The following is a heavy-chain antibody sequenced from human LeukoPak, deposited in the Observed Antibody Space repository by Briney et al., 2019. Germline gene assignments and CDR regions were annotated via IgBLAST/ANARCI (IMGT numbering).Heavy chain of an antibody. CDR1: GFTFSSYG. CDR2: ISYDGSNK. Sequence: GGSLRLSCAASGFTFSSYGMHWVRQAPGKGLEWVAVISYDGSNKYYADSVKGRFTISRDNSKNTLYLQMNSLRAEDTAVYYCAKVLGSSGWTLDYWGQGTLVTVSS. V-gene: IGHV3-30*18. D-gene: IGHD6-19*01. J-gene: IGHJ4*02. CDR3: AKVLGSSGWTLDY.